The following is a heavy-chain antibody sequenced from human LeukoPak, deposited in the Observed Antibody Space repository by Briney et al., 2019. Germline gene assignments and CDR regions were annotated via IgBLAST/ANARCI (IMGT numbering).Heavy chain of an antibody. J-gene: IGHJ4*02. CDR3: ARGDSSASYYLEY. D-gene: IGHD3-22*01. Sequence: PGGSLRLSCATSGFTFGDFGVSWGRPAPREGPGWVSGINLSGSTIPYADYVRGRFTISRDNAKNSLYLQMNTLRAEDTAFYYCARGDSSASYYLEYWGQGTLVTVSS. CDR2: INLSGSTI. V-gene: IGHV3-20*04. CDR1: GFTFGDFG.